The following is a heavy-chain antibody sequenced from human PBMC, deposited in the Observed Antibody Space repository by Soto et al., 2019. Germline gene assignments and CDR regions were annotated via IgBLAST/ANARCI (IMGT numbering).Heavy chain of an antibody. D-gene: IGHD2-15*01. CDR2: IIPVFGST. J-gene: IGHJ4*02. V-gene: IGHV1-69*01. Sequence: QEQLVQSGAEVRKPGSSVRVSCKAAGGTFSSYAFTWVRQAPGQGVEWMGGIIPVFGSTSYAQKFQGRVTISADESPNTAYMELSSLRSEDTAVYYCARGPRGGLELYHYFDYWGQGTLVTVSS. CDR3: ARGPRGGLELYHYFDY. CDR1: GGTFSSYA.